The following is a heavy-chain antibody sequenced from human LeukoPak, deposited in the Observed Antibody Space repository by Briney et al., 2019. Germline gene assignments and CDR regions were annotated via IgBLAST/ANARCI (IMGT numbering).Heavy chain of an antibody. V-gene: IGHV3-23*01. CDR1: IFTFSRYG. CDR3: AKNRGANYYNYYMDV. Sequence: GGSLRLSCAASIFTFSRYGMAWVRQAPGKGLEWLSTIGGGGRDTFYADSVKGRFTVSRDNSKNTLYLQMSSLRAEDTAVYFCAKNRGANYYNYYMDVWGKGTTVTVSS. CDR2: IGGGGRDT. J-gene: IGHJ6*03. D-gene: IGHD4/OR15-4a*01.